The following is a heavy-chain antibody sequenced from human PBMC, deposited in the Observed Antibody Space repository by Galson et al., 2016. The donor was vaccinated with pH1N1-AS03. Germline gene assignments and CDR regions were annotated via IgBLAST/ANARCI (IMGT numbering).Heavy chain of an antibody. V-gene: IGHV4-38-2*02. CDR3: ARPGLGSCTGTTSAFWPFDY. CDR1: GYSISSGYY. D-gene: IGHD2-8*02. J-gene: IGHJ4*02. CDR2: IYHSGIT. Sequence: ETLSLTCTFSGYSISSGYYWGWVRQSPGKGLEWIASIYHSGITYYNPSLKSRVTISIDTSKNEFSLKLSSVTAADTAVDYCARPGLGSCTGTTSAFWPFDYWGQGALVTVSS.